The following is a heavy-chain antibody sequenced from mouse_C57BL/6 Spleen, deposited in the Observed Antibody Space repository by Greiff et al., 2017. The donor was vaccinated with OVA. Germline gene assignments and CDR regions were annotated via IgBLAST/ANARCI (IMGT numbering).Heavy chain of an antibody. CDR1: GYSFTDYN. D-gene: IGHD2-1*01. Sequence: VQLQQSGPELVKPGASVKISCKASGYSFTDYNMNWVKQSNGKSLEWIGVINPNYGTTSYNQKFKGKATLTVDKSSSTAYMQLNSLTSEDSAVYSCARWGYGNFPGFAYWGQGTLVTVSA. CDR2: INPNYGTT. J-gene: IGHJ3*01. V-gene: IGHV1-39*01. CDR3: ARWGYGNFPGFAY.